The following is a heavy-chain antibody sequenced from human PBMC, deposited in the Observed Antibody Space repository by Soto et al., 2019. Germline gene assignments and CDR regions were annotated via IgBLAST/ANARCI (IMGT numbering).Heavy chain of an antibody. D-gene: IGHD5-12*01. J-gene: IGHJ4*02. CDR1: GFTFSSYA. CDR2: IRVSGAT. CDR3: AKDRPESVSGYRGEFAS. Sequence: EVQLLESGGGLVQPGGSLRLSCAASGFTFSSYAMIWVRQPPGAGLEWVSAIRVSGATYYADSVKGRFIISRDNSKNTLYLQMNSLRVEDSALYYCAKDRPESVSGYRGEFASWGQGVLVTVSS. V-gene: IGHV3-23*01.